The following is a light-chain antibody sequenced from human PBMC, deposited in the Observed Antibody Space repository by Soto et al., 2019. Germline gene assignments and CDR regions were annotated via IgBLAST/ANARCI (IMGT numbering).Light chain of an antibody. CDR1: QYINTR. V-gene: IGKV3-11*01. CDR3: HQRQSWPRT. Sequence: EIVLTQSPATLSSFPDDRVTLSCRASQYINTRLAWYQHRPGQAPRLLIYQTSLRAAGIPARFSASGSGTDFTLTISDVQPEDFALYYCHQRQSWPRTFGQGTKVDTK. CDR2: QTS. J-gene: IGKJ1*01.